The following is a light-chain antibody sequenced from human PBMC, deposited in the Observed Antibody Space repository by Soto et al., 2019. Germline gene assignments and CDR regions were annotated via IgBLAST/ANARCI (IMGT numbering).Light chain of an antibody. Sequence: IQLTKYLSTLSASLGDSVTITSRASQSISSWLAWYQQKAGKAPKLLIYDASTLESGVPSRFSGSGSGTEFTLTITSLQPDDFATYYCQQYNTYPETFGQGTKVDIK. CDR1: QSISSW. J-gene: IGKJ1*01. CDR2: DAS. CDR3: QQYNTYPET. V-gene: IGKV1-5*01.